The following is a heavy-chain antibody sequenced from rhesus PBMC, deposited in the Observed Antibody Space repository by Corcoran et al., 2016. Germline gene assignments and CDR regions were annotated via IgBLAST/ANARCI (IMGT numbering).Heavy chain of an antibody. CDR3: ARGVLQYLDWLSYYFDY. D-gene: IGHD3-3*01. Sequence: QVQLQESGPGLVKPSETLSLTCAVSGYSISSNYWNWIRQLPGRGLEWIGTIYGSGGSNYLNPSLKSRVTLSVEMSKNQFSLKLSSVTAADTAIYYCARGVLQYLDWLSYYFDYWGQGVLVTVSS. V-gene: IGHV4S14*01. CDR1: GYSISSNY. J-gene: IGHJ4*01. CDR2: IYGSGGSN.